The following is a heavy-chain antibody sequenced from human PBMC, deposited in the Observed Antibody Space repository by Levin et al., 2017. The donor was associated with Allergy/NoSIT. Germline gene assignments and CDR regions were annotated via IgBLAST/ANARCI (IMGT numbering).Heavy chain of an antibody. CDR3: SRTIEGVVHGDGLDV. Sequence: ASVKVSCKASGFTFTSYYIFWVRQAPGQGLEWMGWINLSNGGPGYAQKFQGRLTVTSDTSISTAYMELRSLRSDDTAIYFCSRTIEGVVHGDGLDVWGQGTTVTVSS. V-gene: IGHV1-2*02. CDR2: INLSNGGP. D-gene: IGHD2-15*01. CDR1: GFTFTSYY. J-gene: IGHJ6*02.